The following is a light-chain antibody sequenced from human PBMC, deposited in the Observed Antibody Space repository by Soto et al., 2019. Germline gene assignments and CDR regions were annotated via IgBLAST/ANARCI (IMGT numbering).Light chain of an antibody. Sequence: DIPMTQSPSSLSASVGDRVTITCQASQDISNYLNWYQQKPGKAPKLLIYDASNLETGVPSRFSGSGSGTYFTFTISSLQAEDIATYYCQQPGTFGQGTKLEIK. J-gene: IGKJ2*02. CDR3: QQPGT. V-gene: IGKV1-33*01. CDR2: DAS. CDR1: QDISNY.